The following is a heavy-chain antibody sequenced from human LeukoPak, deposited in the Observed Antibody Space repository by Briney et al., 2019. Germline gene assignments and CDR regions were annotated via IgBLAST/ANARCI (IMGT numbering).Heavy chain of an antibody. D-gene: IGHD2-2*01. CDR2: IRYDGSNK. CDR1: GFTFSSYG. J-gene: IGHJ4*02. Sequence: PGGSLRLSCAASGFTFSSYGMHWDRQAPGKGLEWVAFIRYDGSNKYYADSVKGRFTISRDNSKSTLYLQMNSLRAEDTAVYYCASSVVVPAAIDYWGQGTLVTVSS. V-gene: IGHV3-30*02. CDR3: ASSVVVPAAIDY.